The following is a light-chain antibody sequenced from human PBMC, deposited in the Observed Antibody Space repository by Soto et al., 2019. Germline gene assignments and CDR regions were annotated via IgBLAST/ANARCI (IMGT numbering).Light chain of an antibody. J-gene: IGKJ1*01. V-gene: IGKV2-28*01. CDR1: WRLLHKNGYNY. CDR3: MQPLENFRT. CDR2: LGS. Sequence: IVMTQSPLSLSVTPGEAASISCMSSWRLLHKNGYNYVDWYMQKPGQSPQLLIYLGSNRASGVPDRFSGSGSDTYFTLEISRVEADDVGVYYCMQPLENFRTFGQGTKVDIK.